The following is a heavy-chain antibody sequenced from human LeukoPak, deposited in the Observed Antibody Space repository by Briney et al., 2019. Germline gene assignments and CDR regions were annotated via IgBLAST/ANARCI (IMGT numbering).Heavy chain of an antibody. J-gene: IGHJ4*02. CDR1: GFTFSDYY. CDR3: ARDPEHTAMINFDY. Sequence: GGSLRLSCAASGFTFSDYYMSWVRQAPGKGLEWVTYISRSGTTIYYADSVKGRFTISRDNAKNSLYLQMNSLRADDTAVYYCARDPEHTAMINFDYWGQGTLVTVSS. D-gene: IGHD5-18*01. V-gene: IGHV3-11*01. CDR2: ISRSGTTI.